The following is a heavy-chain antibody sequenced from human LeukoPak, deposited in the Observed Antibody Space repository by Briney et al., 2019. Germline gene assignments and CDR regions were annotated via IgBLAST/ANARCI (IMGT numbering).Heavy chain of an antibody. D-gene: IGHD3-3*01. J-gene: IGHJ5*02. CDR3: AKGGQDFDFWRFDL. V-gene: IGHV3-23*01. Sequence: QPGGSLRLSCAASGFTFSDSAVSWVRHSPGEGLKWVSSISDTGGRTYYADSVKGRFTITRDNSRNTVNLQMNSLRAGDTARYYCAKGGQDFDFWRFDLWGQGLLVIVSS. CDR2: ISDTGGRT. CDR1: GFTFSDSA.